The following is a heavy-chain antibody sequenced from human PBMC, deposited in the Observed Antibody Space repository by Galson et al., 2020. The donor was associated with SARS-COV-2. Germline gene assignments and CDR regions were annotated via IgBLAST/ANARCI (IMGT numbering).Heavy chain of an antibody. D-gene: IGHD3-22*01. Sequence: SETLSLTCAVYGGSFNNYYWTWIRQSPGKGLQWIGEINHRGSTNYDPSLQGRVAMSVDTSKNQFSLRLSSVTAADTAVYYCVRGAEERRIRVVVAYYYAYMDVWGGGTAVTVAS. V-gene: IGHV4-34*01. CDR1: GGSFNNYY. CDR2: INHRGST. CDR3: VRGAEERRIRVVVAYYYAYMDV. J-gene: IGHJ6*03.